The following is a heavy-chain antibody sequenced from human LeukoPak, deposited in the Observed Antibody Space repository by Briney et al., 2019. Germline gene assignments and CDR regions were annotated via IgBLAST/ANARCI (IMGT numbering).Heavy chain of an antibody. CDR3: ARDIEYSSSPGDY. V-gene: IGHV3-7*01. D-gene: IGHD6-6*01. J-gene: IGHJ4*02. Sequence: GGSLRLSCTASGFTFSSYWMSWVRQAPGKGLEWVANIKQDGSEKYYVDSVKGRFTISRDNAKNSLYLQMNSLRAEDTAVYYCARDIEYSSSPGDYWGQGTLVTVSS. CDR2: IKQDGSEK. CDR1: GFTFSSYW.